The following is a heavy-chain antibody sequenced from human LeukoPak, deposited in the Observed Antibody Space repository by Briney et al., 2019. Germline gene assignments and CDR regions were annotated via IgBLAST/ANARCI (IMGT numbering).Heavy chain of an antibody. CDR3: WSARVASIYGPLTTVTTCGDL. CDR1: GYTFTSYD. J-gene: IGHJ5*02. CDR2: MNPNSGNT. D-gene: IGHD4-17*01. V-gene: IGHV1-8*01. Sequence: ASVTVSFTASGYTFTSYDINWVRQAPGQGLEWMGWMNPNSGNTGYAQQFQGRVTMTRNNSISTAYMEMSSLGSEDAAVDYCWSARVASIYGPLTTVTTCGDLWGQGTLVTVSS.